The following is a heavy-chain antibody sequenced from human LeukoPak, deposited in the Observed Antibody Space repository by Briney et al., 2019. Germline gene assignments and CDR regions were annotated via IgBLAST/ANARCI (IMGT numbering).Heavy chain of an antibody. V-gene: IGHV3-48*03. CDR2: ISSSGSTI. D-gene: IGHD5-12*01. J-gene: IGHJ6*03. Sequence: GGSLRLSCAASGFTFSSYEMNWVRQAPGKGLEWVSYISSSGSTIYYADSVKGRFTISRDNAKNSLYLQMNSLRAEDTAVYYCARASIYVDYYYYYMDVWGKGTTVTISS. CDR1: GFTFSSYE. CDR3: ARASIYVDYYYYYMDV.